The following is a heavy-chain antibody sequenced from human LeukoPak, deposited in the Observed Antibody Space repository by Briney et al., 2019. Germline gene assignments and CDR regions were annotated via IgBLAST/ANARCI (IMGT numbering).Heavy chain of an antibody. D-gene: IGHD6-6*01. Sequence: SQTLSLTCTVSGGSISSHYWSWIRQAAGKGLEWIGRIYTSGSTNYNPSLKSRVTMSVDTSKNQFSLKLSSVTAADTAVYYCARVTYSSSSMSVDGFDIWGQGTMVTASS. CDR2: IYTSGST. V-gene: IGHV4-4*07. J-gene: IGHJ3*02. CDR1: GGSISSHY. CDR3: ARVTYSSSSMSVDGFDI.